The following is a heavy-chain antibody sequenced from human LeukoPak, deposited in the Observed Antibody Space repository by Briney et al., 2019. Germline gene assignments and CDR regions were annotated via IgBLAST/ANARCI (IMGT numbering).Heavy chain of an antibody. CDR1: GGSISSYY. CDR3: ARVPRRWNHSRFFDY. CDR2: IYYSGST. Sequence: SETLSLTCTVSGGSISSYYWSWIRQPPGKGLEWIGYIYYSGSTNYNPSLKSRVIISVDASKNQFSLKLSSVTAADTAVYYCARVPRRWNHSRFFDYWGQGTLVTVSS. D-gene: IGHD1-1*01. V-gene: IGHV4-59*01. J-gene: IGHJ4*02.